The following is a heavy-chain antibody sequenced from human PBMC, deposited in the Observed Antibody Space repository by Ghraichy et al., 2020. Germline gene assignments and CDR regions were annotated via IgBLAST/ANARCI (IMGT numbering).Heavy chain of an antibody. V-gene: IGHV4-39*01. CDR3: ARQPYGSGTD. Sequence: SETLSLTCIVSGGSISSSSYYWGWIRQPPGKGLEWIGSIYYSGSTYYNPSLKSRVTISVDTSKNQFSLKLSSVTAADTAVYYCARQPYGSGTDWGQGTLVTVSS. CDR1: GGSISSSSYY. J-gene: IGHJ4*02. CDR2: IYYSGST. D-gene: IGHD3-10*01.